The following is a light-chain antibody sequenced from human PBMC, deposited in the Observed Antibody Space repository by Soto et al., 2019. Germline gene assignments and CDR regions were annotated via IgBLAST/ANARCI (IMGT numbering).Light chain of an antibody. CDR2: GAS. CDR1: QSRLYWSNNWNY. CDR3: QQYDQWWT. V-gene: IGKV4-1*01. J-gene: IGKJ1*01. Sequence: LFMTHSPDSLAVSLEKRANSSWRSSQSRLYWSNNWNYLAGYQLKPGQAPRRLVYGASIRATGIPARFSGSWSGTEYSLSISSLQSEDFGVYFCQQYDQWWTFGQGTKVDIK.